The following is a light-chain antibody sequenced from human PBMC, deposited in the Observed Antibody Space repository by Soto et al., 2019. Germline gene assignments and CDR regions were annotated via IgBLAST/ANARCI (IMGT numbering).Light chain of an antibody. J-gene: IGKJ1*01. Sequence: EIVMTQSPATLSVSPGERATLSCRASQSVSSNLAWYQQKPGQAPSLLIYGASTRATGTPARFSGSGSGTEFTLTISSLQPDDFATYYCQQYDSFSVTFGQGTKV. CDR3: QQYDSFSVT. CDR2: GAS. CDR1: QSVSSN. V-gene: IGKV3-15*01.